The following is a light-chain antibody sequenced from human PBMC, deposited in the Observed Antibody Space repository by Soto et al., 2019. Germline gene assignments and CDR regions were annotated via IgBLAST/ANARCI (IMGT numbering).Light chain of an antibody. V-gene: IGLV4-69*01. Sequence: QSVLTQSPSASASLGASVKLTCTLSSGHSRYSIAWHQQQPEKGPRYLMKISSDGSHSKGDGIPDRFSGSSSRAERYLTISSLQSEDEADYYCQTWGTDIHYVFGTGTKLTVL. J-gene: IGLJ1*01. CDR3: QTWGTDIHYV. CDR2: ISSDGSH. CDR1: SGHSRYS.